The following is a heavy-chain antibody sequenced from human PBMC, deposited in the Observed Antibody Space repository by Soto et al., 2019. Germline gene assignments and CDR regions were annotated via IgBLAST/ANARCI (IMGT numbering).Heavy chain of an antibody. CDR1: GASMTNYY. J-gene: IGHJ4*02. V-gene: IGHV4-59*01. CDR2: VYYSGNT. Sequence: SETLSLTCTVSGASMTNYYGTWIRQSPRKGLEHIGYVYYSGNTYYSPSLESRATLSIDTANNQFSLTLTSLTAADTAIYYCARSGHIFVGVVWGQGILVTVSS. D-gene: IGHD3-16*01. CDR3: ARSGHIFVGVV.